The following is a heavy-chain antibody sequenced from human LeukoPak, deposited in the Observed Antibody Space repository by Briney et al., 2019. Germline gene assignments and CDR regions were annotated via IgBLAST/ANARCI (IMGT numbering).Heavy chain of an antibody. D-gene: IGHD5-12*01. CDR1: GFTFSNAW. CDR3: ATRVATIDY. CDR2: IKQDGSEK. J-gene: IGHJ4*02. V-gene: IGHV3-7*03. Sequence: GGSLRLSCAASGFTFSNAWMSWVRQAPGKGLEWVANIKQDGSEKYYVDSVKGRFTISRDNTKNTLYLQMDSLRAEDTAVYYCATRVATIDYWGQGTLVTVSS.